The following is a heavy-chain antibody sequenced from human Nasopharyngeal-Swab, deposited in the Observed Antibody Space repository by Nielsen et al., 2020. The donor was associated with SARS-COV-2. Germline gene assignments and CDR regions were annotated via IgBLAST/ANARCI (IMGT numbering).Heavy chain of an antibody. CDR1: GGSISSYY. D-gene: IGHD4-23*01. CDR3: ARASDYGGNYEPFDY. V-gene: IGHV4-59*01. J-gene: IGHJ4*02. Sequence: SETLSLTCTVSGGSISSYYWSWIRQPPGKGLEWIGYIYYSGSTNYNPSLKSRVTIPVDTSKNQFSLKLSSVTAADTAVYYCARASDYGGNYEPFDYWGQGTLVTVSS. CDR2: IYYSGST.